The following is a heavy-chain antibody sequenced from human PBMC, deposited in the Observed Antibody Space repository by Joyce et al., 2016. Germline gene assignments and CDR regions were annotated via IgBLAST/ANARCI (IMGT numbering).Heavy chain of an antibody. CDR1: GFSLSTSGVG. V-gene: IGHV2-5*02. J-gene: IGHJ6*02. CDR2: IYWDDDK. D-gene: IGHD6-25*01. CDR3: AHAPATDRYYGMDV. Sequence: QVTLKESGPTLVKPTQTLTLTCTFSGFSLSTSGVGVGWIRQPPGKALEWLAIIYWDDDKHYSSSLKSRLTITKDTTKNQVVLTMTNMDPVDTATYYCAHAPATDRYYGMDVWGQGTTVTVSS.